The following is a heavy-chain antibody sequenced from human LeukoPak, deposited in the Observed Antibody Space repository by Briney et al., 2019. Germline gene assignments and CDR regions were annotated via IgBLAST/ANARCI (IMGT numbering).Heavy chain of an antibody. V-gene: IGHV3-30*18. Sequence: GGSLRLSCAASGFTFSSYGMHWFRPAPGKGLEWVAVISYDGSNKYYADSAKGRFTISRDNSKNTLYLQMNSLRAEDTAVYYCAKDSSGYTDYWGQGTLVTVSS. J-gene: IGHJ4*02. CDR2: ISYDGSNK. D-gene: IGHD3-22*01. CDR1: GFTFSSYG. CDR3: AKDSSGYTDY.